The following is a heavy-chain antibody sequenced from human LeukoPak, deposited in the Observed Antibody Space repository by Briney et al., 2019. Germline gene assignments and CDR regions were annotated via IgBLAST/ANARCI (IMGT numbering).Heavy chain of an antibody. V-gene: IGHV1-8*01. J-gene: IGHJ5*02. CDR2: MNPNSGNT. CDR3: ARTNYYDNSANGFAP. Sequence: ASVKVSCKASGYTFTSYDINWVRQATGQGLEWMGWMNPNSGNTGYALKFQDRVTMTRNTSISTAYMELSSLRSEDTAVYYCARTNYYDNSANGFAPWGKGTLVTVSS. D-gene: IGHD3-22*01. CDR1: GYTFTSYD.